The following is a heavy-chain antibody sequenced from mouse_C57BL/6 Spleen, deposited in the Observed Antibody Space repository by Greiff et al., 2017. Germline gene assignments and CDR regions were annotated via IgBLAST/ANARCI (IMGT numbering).Heavy chain of an antibody. CDR2: INPNNGGT. CDR1: GYTFTDYN. D-gene: IGHD2-3*01. Sequence: DVQLQESGPELVKPGASVKIPCKASGYTFTDYNMDWVKQSHGKSLAWIGDINPNNGGTIYNQKFKGKATLTVDKSSSTSYMELRSLTSEDTAVYYCARRRGDCYYVEYFDVWGTGTTVTVSS. V-gene: IGHV1-18*01. J-gene: IGHJ1*03. CDR3: ARRRGDCYYVEYFDV.